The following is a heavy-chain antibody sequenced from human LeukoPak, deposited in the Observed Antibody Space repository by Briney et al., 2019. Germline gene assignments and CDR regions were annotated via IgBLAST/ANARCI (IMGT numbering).Heavy chain of an antibody. CDR1: GGSISPYY. CDR3: ARVFSSSWYYFDY. D-gene: IGHD6-13*01. V-gene: IGHV4-59*08. Sequence: SETLSLTCTVSGGSISPYYWSWIRQPPGKGLEWIGYVYYSGSTNYNPSLKSRVIISVDTSKNQFSLKLSSVTAADTAVYYCARVFSSSWYYFDYWGQGTLVTVSS. CDR2: VYYSGST. J-gene: IGHJ4*02.